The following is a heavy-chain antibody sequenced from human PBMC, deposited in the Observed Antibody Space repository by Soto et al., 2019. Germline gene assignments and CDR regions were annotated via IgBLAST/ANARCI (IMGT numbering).Heavy chain of an antibody. D-gene: IGHD4-17*01. V-gene: IGHV3-33*01. CDR2: IWYDGSNK. CDR1: GFTFSSYG. Sequence: QVQLVESGGGVVQPGRSLRLSCAASGFTFSSYGMHWVRQAPGKGLEWVAVIWYDGSNKYYADSVKGRFTISRDNSKNTLYLQMNSLRSEDTAVYYCARDLRRGAWFDPWGQGTLVTASS. J-gene: IGHJ5*02. CDR3: ARDLRRGAWFDP.